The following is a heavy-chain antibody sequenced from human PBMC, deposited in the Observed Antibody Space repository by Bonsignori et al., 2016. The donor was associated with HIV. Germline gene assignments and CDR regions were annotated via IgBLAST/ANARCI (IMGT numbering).Heavy chain of an antibody. D-gene: IGHD1-14*01. J-gene: IGHJ4*02. Sequence: WIRQPPGKGLEWVGAIHSGGNTYYKTSLRSQITISLDTSKNQVSLRLTSVTAADTAVYYCARGPPGIQLDSWGQGTLVTVSS. CDR3: ARGPPGIQLDS. V-gene: IGHV4-39*07. CDR2: IHSGGNT.